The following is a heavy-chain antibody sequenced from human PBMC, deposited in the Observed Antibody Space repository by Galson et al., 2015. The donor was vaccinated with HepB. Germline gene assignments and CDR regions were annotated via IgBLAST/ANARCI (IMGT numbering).Heavy chain of an antibody. Sequence: SLRLSCAASGFTFSSYGMHWVRQAPGKGLEWVAVISYDGSNKYYADSVKGRFTISRDNSKNTLYLQMNSLRAEDTAVYYCAVSGYNYGQSYPLWSPGKYWGQGTLVTVSS. J-gene: IGHJ4*02. D-gene: IGHD5-18*01. CDR2: ISYDGSNK. V-gene: IGHV3-30*03. CDR3: AVSGYNYGQSYPLWSPGKY. CDR1: GFTFSSYG.